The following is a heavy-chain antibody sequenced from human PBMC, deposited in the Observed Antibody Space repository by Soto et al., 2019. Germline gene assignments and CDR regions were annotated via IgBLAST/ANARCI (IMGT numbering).Heavy chain of an antibody. CDR3: AKATSATCTGSICYSFDY. CDR1: GFTFSSYA. J-gene: IGHJ4*02. Sequence: PGGALRLSCVASGFTFSSYAMSWVLQAPGQRLEWVATFSGGRDTTWHADSVKGRFTVSRDSSKNTLSLQMDSLRPEDTALYSCAKATSATCTGSICYSFDYWGQGTLVTVPQ. CDR2: FSGGRDTT. V-gene: IGHV3-23*01. D-gene: IGHD2-21*01.